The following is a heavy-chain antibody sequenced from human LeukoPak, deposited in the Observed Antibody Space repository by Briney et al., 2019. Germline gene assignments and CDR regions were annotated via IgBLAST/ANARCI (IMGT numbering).Heavy chain of an antibody. D-gene: IGHD2-2*01. J-gene: IGHJ3*02. CDR3: ARGSTWGAPGAFDI. CDR2: TYYRSKWYN. Sequence: SQTLSLTCAISGDRVSSNSATWNWIRQSPSRGLEWLGRTYYRSKWYNDYAVSVKGRIIINPDTSKNQFSLQLNSVTPEDTAVYYCARGSTWGAPGAFDIWGQGTMVTVSS. V-gene: IGHV6-1*01. CDR1: GDRVSSNSAT.